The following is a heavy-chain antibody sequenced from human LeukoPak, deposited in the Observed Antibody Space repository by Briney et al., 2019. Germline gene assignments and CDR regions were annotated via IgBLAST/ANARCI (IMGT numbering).Heavy chain of an antibody. CDR2: INPNSGGT. V-gene: IGHV1-2*02. J-gene: IGHJ4*02. D-gene: IGHD1-14*01. Sequence: ASVKVSCKAFGYTFVGYYMHWVRQGPGQGLEWMGWINPNSGGTNYAQKFQGRVTMTRDTSISTAYMELRSLRSDDTAVYYCARNFHPGNWDYWGQGTLVTVSS. CDR3: ARNFHPGNWDY. CDR1: GYTFVGYY.